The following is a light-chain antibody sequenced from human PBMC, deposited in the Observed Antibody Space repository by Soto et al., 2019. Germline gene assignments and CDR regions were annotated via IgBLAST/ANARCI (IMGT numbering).Light chain of an antibody. CDR2: AAS. CDR3: QQYNTYRT. V-gene: IGKV1-39*01. CDR1: QSISTY. Sequence: DIQMTHSPSSLSASVGDRVTITCRASQSISTYLNWYQQKPGKAPKLLIYAASSLQSGVPSRFSGSGSGTEFTLTISSLQPDDFATYDCQQYNTYRTFGQGTKVDIK. J-gene: IGKJ1*01.